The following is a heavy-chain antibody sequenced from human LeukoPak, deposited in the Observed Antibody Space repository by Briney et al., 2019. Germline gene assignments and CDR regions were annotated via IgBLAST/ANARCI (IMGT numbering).Heavy chain of an antibody. V-gene: IGHV1-2*02. J-gene: IGHJ4*02. CDR1: GYTFTSYG. D-gene: IGHD3-10*01. Sequence: ASVKVSCKASGYTFTSYGISWVRQAPGQGLEWMGWINPNSGGTNYAQKFQGRVTMTRDTSISTAYMELSRLRSDDTAAYYCATRGFGELEFDYWGQGTLVTVSS. CDR2: INPNSGGT. CDR3: ATRGFGELEFDY.